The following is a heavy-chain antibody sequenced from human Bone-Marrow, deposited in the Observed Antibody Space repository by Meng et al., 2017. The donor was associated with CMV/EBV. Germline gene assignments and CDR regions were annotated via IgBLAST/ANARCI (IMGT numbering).Heavy chain of an antibody. V-gene: IGHV1-18*01. CDR3: ARGRVVAWVRIVGAMSY. J-gene: IGHJ4*02. CDR2: ISAYNGNT. CDR1: GYTFTSYG. Sequence: ASVKVSCKASGYTFTSYGISWVRQAPGQGLEWMGWISAYNGNTNYAQKLQGRVTMTTDTSTSTAYMELRSLRSDDTAVYYCARGRVVAWVRIVGAMSYWGQGTLVTVSS. D-gene: IGHD1-26*01.